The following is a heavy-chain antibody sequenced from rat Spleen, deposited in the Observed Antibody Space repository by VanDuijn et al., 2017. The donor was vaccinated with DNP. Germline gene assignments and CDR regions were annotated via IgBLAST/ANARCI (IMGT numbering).Heavy chain of an antibody. CDR2: ISYDGSST. D-gene: IGHD5-1*01. Sequence: EVQLVESGGGLVQPGRSLKLSCAASGFTFSDYNMAWVRQAPKKGLEWVATISYDGSSTYYRDSVKGRFTISRDNAKSTLYLQMDSLRSEDTATYYCARDLGVDYWGQGVMVTVSS. CDR3: ARDLGVDY. J-gene: IGHJ2*01. V-gene: IGHV5-7*01. CDR1: GFTFSDYN.